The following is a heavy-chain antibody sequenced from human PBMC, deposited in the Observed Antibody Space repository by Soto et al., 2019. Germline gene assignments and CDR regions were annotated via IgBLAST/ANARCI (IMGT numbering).Heavy chain of an antibody. CDR2: GYHSVSI. CDR3: ARAFAGFGAYWYFDL. V-gene: IGHV4-59*01. D-gene: IGHD3-16*01. Sequence: LSLTCTVSCGSITDYYWSWIRQPPGKALEWIGYGYHSVSIHYNPSLKTRVTISVDTSENQFSLRLSSVTAADTAVYYCARAFAGFGAYWYFDLWGRGTLVTVSS. CDR1: CGSITDYY. J-gene: IGHJ2*01.